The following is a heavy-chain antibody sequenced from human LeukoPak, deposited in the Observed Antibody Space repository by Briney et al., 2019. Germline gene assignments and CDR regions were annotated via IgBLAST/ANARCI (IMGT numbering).Heavy chain of an antibody. CDR2: IYYSGST. J-gene: IGHJ6*01. CDR3: ATQRLWSGMDV. CDR1: GGSISSYY. Sequence: SETLSLTCTVSGGSISSYYWSWIRQPPGKGLEWIGYIYYSGSTNYNPSLKSRVTISVDTSKNQFSLKLSSVTAADTAVYYCATQRLWSGMDVWGQGTTVTVSS. V-gene: IGHV4-59*08. D-gene: IGHD2-21*01.